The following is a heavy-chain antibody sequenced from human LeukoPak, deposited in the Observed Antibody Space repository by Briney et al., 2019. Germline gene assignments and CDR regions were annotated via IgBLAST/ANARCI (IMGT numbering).Heavy chain of an antibody. D-gene: IGHD3-22*01. CDR2: IRGGNDKT. J-gene: IGHJ5*02. CDR1: GFTFDNYD. CDR3: ARDWRVRDESGYPYS. V-gene: IGHV3-23*01. Sequence: GGSLRLSCAASGFTFDNYDMTWVRQAPGKGLEWVSSIRGGNDKTYTADSVKGPLTMSRDNSRNTLFLQMNSLRDEDTAVYYCARDWRVRDESGYPYSWGQGILVTVSS.